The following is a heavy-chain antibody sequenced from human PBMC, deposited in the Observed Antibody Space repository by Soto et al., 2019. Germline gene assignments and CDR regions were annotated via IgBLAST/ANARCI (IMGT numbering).Heavy chain of an antibody. D-gene: IGHD2-15*01. CDR2: IYPGDSDT. CDR1: GYSFTSYW. CDR3: ARQRTIGYCSGGSCTIDY. J-gene: IGHJ4*02. Sequence: PGESLKISCKGSGYSFTSYWIGWVRQMPGKGLEWMGIIYPGDSDTRYSPSFQGQVTISADKSISTAYLQWSSLKASDTAMYYCARQRTIGYCSGGSCTIDYWGQGTLVTVSS. V-gene: IGHV5-51*01.